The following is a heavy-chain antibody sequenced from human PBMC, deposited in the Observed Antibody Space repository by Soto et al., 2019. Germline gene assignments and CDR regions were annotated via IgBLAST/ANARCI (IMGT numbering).Heavy chain of an antibody. J-gene: IGHJ6*02. Sequence: SQTLSLTCAISGDSVSSNSAAWNWIRQSPSRGLEGLGRTYYRSKWYNDYAVSVKSRITINPDTSKNQFSLQLNSVTPEDTAVYYCARDRNVDYYGTGSIDRYYYYGMDVWGQGTTVTVSS. V-gene: IGHV6-1*01. CDR2: TYYRSKWYN. D-gene: IGHD3-10*01. CDR3: ARDRNVDYYGTGSIDRYYYYGMDV. CDR1: GDSVSSNSAA.